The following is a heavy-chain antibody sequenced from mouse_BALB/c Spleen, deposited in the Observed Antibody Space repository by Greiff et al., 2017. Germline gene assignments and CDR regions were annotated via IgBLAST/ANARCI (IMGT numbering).Heavy chain of an antibody. V-gene: IGHV5-4*02. CDR1: GFTFSDYY. Sequence: EVHLVESGGGLVKPGGSLKLSCAASGFTFSDYYMYWVRQTPEKRLEWVATISDGGSYTYYPDSVKGRFTISRDNAKNNLYLQMSSLKSEDTAMYYCARDGNWYFDVWGAGTTVTVSS. CDR3: ARDGNWYFDV. J-gene: IGHJ1*01. CDR2: ISDGGSYT. D-gene: IGHD1-1*02.